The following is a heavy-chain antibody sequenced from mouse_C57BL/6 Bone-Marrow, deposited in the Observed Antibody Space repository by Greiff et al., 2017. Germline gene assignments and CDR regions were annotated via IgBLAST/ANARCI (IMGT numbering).Heavy chain of an antibody. CDR3: ASPYYYGSSSLSY. CDR1: GYTFTGYW. J-gene: IGHJ3*01. V-gene: IGHV1-9*01. D-gene: IGHD1-1*01. Sequence: LQESGAELMKPGASVKLSCKATGYTFTGYWIEWVKQRPGHGLEWIGEILPGSGSTNYNEKFKGKATFTADTSSNTAYMQLSSLTTEDSAIYYCASPYYYGSSSLSYWGQGTLVTVSA. CDR2: ILPGSGST.